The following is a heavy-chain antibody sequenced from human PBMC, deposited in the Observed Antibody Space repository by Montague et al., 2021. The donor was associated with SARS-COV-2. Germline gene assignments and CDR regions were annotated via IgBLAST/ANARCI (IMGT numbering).Heavy chain of an antibody. CDR2: IYHNGST. D-gene: IGHD6-6*01. V-gene: IGHV4-59*12. J-gene: IGHJ2*01. Sequence: SETLSLTCTVSGGSISSYYWTWIRQPPGKGLESIGYIYHNGSTKYNPSLKSRVTISVDTSKNQFSLKLSSVTAADTAVYYCARGRRIAARPSEGYFDLWGRGTLVTDSS. CDR1: GGSISSYY. CDR3: ARGRRIAARPSEGYFDL.